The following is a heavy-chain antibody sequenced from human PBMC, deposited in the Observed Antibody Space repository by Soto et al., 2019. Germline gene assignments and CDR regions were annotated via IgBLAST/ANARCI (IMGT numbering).Heavy chain of an antibody. CDR3: ARGQELLVGHRKVVYYYYMDV. J-gene: IGHJ6*03. Sequence: QVQLQESGPGLVKPSQTLSLTCTVSGGSISSGGYYWSWIRQHPAKGLEWIGYIYYSGSTYYNPSLKSRVTISVDTSKHQFSLKLSSVTAADTAVYYCARGQELLVGHRKVVYYYYMDVWGKGTTVTVSS. D-gene: IGHD3-10*01. V-gene: IGHV4-31*03. CDR1: GGSISSGGYY. CDR2: IYYSGST.